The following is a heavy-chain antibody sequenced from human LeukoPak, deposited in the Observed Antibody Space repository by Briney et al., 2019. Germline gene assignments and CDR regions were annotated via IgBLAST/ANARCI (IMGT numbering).Heavy chain of an antibody. CDR2: IYYTGNT. J-gene: IGHJ4*02. CDR3: ACGSYEVLDY. V-gene: IGHV4-39*07. Sequence: PSETLSLTCSVSGDSIIGYYWGWIRQPPGKGLEWIGNIYYTGNTYYNSSLKSRVTISLDTSKNQFSLKLSSVTAADTAVYYCACGSYEVLDYWGQGTLVTVSS. D-gene: IGHD1-26*01. CDR1: GDSIIGYY.